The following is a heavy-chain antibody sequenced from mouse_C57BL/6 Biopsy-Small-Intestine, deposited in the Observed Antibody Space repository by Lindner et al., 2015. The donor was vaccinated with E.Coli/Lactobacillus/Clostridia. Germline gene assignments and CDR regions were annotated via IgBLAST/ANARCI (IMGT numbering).Heavy chain of an antibody. J-gene: IGHJ1*03. CDR3: VRHKVHYGNYWYFDV. CDR2: IRSKSNNYAT. D-gene: IGHD2-1*01. CDR1: GFIFNTYA. Sequence: VQLQESGGGLVQPKGSLKLSCAASGFIFNTYAMNWVRQAPGKGLEWVARIRSKSNNYATYYADSVKDRFTISRNDSESMLYLQMNNLKTEDTAVYYCVRHKVHYGNYWYFDVWGTGTTVTVSS. V-gene: IGHV10-1*01.